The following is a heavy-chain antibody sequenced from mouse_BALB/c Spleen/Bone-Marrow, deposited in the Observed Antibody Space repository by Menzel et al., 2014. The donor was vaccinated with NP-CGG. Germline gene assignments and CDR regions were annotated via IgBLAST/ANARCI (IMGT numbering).Heavy chain of an antibody. CDR2: ILPGSGST. Sequence: HVQLQQSGAELMKPGASVKISCKATGYTFSSYWIEWVKQRPGHGLEWIGEILPGSGSTNYNEKFKGKATFTADTSSKTAYKHLSSLTCDNSAVYYCARRVGRDYAMDYWGQGATVT. J-gene: IGHJ4*01. D-gene: IGHD4-1*01. CDR3: ARRVGRDYAMDY. V-gene: IGHV1-9*01. CDR1: GYTFSSYW.